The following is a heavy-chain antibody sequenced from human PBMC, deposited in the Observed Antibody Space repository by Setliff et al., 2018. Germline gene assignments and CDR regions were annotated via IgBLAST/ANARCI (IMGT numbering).Heavy chain of an antibody. CDR2: ISSSSSYI. V-gene: IGHV3-21*03. CDR3: ARAFGGNSDAFDI. D-gene: IGHD2-21*02. J-gene: IGHJ3*02. Sequence: GESLKISCAASGFTFSSYSMNWVRQAPGKGLEWVSSISSSSSYIYYADSVKGRFTISRDIAKNTLYLQINSLRAEDTAVYYCARAFGGNSDAFDIWGQGTMVTVSS. CDR1: GFTFSSYS.